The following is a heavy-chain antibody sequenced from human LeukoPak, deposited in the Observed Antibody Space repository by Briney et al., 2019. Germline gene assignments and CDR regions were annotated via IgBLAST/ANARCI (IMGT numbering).Heavy chain of an antibody. D-gene: IGHD5-18*01. V-gene: IGHV4-59*01. CDR3: ARARGYSYGYPFDY. J-gene: IGHJ4*02. CDR1: GGSLSSYY. CDR2: IYYSGST. Sequence: PSETLSLTCTVSGGSLSSYYWSWIRQPPGKGLEWIGYIYYSGSTNYNPSLKSRVTISVDTSKNQFSLKLGSVTAADTAVYYCARARGYSYGYPFDYWGQGTLVTVSS.